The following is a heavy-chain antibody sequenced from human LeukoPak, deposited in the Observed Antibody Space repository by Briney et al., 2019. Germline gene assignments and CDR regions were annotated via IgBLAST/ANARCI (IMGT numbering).Heavy chain of an antibody. CDR1: GYSFTTYW. CDR3: ARRVGGYYDY. D-gene: IGHD3-22*01. V-gene: IGHV5-51*01. Sequence: GESLKISCKYSGYSFTTYWIGWVRQMSGKGLEWMGIVHPSDSDTRYSPTFQGQVTISADKSNNTAYLQWSSLKASDTAMYYRARRVGGYYDYWGQGTLVTVSS. J-gene: IGHJ4*02. CDR2: VHPSDSDT.